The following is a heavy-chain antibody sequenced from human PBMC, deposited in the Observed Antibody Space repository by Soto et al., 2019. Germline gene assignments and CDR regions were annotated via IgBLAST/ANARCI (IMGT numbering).Heavy chain of an antibody. J-gene: IGHJ6*02. D-gene: IGHD3-10*01. CDR3: ARIIRTLAWDGVDV. CDR2: IYNSGST. V-gene: IGHV4-59*01. CDR1: AGSISSYY. Sequence: QVQLQESGPGLVNASETLSLTCTVSAGSISSYYWGWIRQSPGKGLEWIGYIYNSGSTNYNPSLKSRRNMSVDTSKNQFSLKLSSVTAADTAVYYCARIIRTLAWDGVDVWGQGARVTV.